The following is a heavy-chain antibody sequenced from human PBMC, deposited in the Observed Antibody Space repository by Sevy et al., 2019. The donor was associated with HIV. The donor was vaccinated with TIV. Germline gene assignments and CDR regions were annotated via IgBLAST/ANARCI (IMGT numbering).Heavy chain of an antibody. Sequence: SETLSLTCTVSGGSISSSSYYWGWIRQPPGKGLEWIGSIYYSGSTYYNPSLKSRVTISGDTSKNQFSLKLSSVTAADTAVYYCARQWTAMGTPYYFDYWGQGTLVTVSS. J-gene: IGHJ4*02. CDR2: IYYSGST. CDR3: ARQWTAMGTPYYFDY. CDR1: GGSISSSSYY. D-gene: IGHD5-18*01. V-gene: IGHV4-39*01.